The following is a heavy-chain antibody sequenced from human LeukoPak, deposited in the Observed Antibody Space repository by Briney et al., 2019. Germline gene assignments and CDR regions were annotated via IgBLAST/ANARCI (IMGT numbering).Heavy chain of an antibody. CDR2: IYPGDSDT. CDR1: GYSFTSYW. J-gene: IGHJ4*02. CDR3: ARRGGSAVTTLDY. Sequence: GESLKISCKGSGYSFTSYWIGWVRQMPGKGLEWMGIIYPGDSDTRYSPSFQGEVIISADKSISAAYLQWSSLKASDTAMYYCARRGGSAVTTLDYWGQGTLVTVSS. V-gene: IGHV5-51*01. D-gene: IGHD4-17*01.